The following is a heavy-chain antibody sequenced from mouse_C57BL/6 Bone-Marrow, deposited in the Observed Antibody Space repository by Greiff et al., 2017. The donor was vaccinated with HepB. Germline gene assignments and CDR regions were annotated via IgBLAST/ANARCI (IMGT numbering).Heavy chain of an antibody. CDR3: TRRHYGSSYGYFDV. J-gene: IGHJ1*03. CDR2: IDPETGGT. D-gene: IGHD1-1*01. V-gene: IGHV1-15*01. CDR1: GYTFTDYE. Sequence: LQESGAELVRPGASVTLSCKASGYTFTDYEMHWVKQTPVHGLEWIGAIDPETGGTAYNQKFKGKDILTADKSSSTAYMELRSLTSEDSAVYYCTRRHYGSSYGYFDVWGTGTTVTVSS.